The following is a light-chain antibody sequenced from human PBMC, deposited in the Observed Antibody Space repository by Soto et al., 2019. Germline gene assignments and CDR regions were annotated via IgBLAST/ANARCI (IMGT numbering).Light chain of an antibody. V-gene: IGLV2-8*01. CDR1: SSDVGRYNY. Sequence: QSALTHPPSPSGSPGQSVTISCPGTSSDVGRYNYVSWYQQHPGKAPKLMIYEVTKRPSGVPDRFSGSKSGNTASLTVSGLQAEDEADYYCSSYAGSNNLFGGGTKLTVL. CDR2: EVT. CDR3: SSYAGSNNL. J-gene: IGLJ2*01.